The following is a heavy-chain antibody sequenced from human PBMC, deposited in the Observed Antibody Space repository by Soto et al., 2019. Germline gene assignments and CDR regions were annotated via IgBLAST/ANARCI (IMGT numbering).Heavy chain of an antibody. Sequence: EVQLVESGGGLVQPGGSLRLSCAASGFTFSTYWMHWVRQAPGKGLVWVSRINSDGSSTSYADSVKGRFTISRDNAKNTLYLQMNSLRAEDTSVYYCARDQPVVTNWFDPWGQGTLVTVSS. V-gene: IGHV3-74*01. CDR1: GFTFSTYW. CDR3: ARDQPVVTNWFDP. D-gene: IGHD3-22*01. J-gene: IGHJ5*02. CDR2: INSDGSST.